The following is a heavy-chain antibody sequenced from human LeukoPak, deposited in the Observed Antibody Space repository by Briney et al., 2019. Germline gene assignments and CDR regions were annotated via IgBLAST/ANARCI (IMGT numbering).Heavy chain of an antibody. CDR3: ARGRYYYYYMDV. CDR2: ISAYNGNT. J-gene: IGHJ6*03. CDR1: GYTFTGYY. V-gene: IGHV1-18*04. Sequence: ASVKVSCKASGYTFTGYYMHWVRQAPGQGLEWMGWISAYNGNTNYAQKLQGRVTMTTDTSTSTAYMELRSLRSDDTAVYYCARGRYYYYYMDVWGKGTTVTVSS.